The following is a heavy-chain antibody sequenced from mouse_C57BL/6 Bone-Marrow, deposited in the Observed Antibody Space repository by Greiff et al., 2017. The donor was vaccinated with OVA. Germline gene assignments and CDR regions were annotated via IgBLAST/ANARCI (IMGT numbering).Heavy chain of an antibody. D-gene: IGHD1-1*01. V-gene: IGHV1-54*01. J-gene: IGHJ2*01. CDR2: INPGSGGT. Sequence: QVQLQQSGAELVRPGTSVKVSCKASGYAFTNYLIEWVTQSPGPGLAWIGLINPGSGGTNYNEKFKGKATLTADKSSSTAYMQLSSLTSEDSAVYVCARSNYYGSYYFDYWGQGTTLTVAA. CDR1: GYAFTNYL. CDR3: ARSNYYGSYYFDY.